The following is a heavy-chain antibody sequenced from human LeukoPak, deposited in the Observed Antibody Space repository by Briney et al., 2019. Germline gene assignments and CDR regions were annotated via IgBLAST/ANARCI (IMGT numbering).Heavy chain of an antibody. CDR1: GGTFSSYA. V-gene: IGHV1-18*01. CDR3: ERDDDSSGYSFFDY. Sequence: ASVKVSCKASGGTFSSYAISWVRQAPGQGREWRGWISAYNGNTNYAQKLQGRVTMTTDTSTSTAYMELRSLRSDDTAVYYCERDDDSSGYSFFDYXXXGTLVTVSS. CDR2: ISAYNGNT. D-gene: IGHD3-22*01. J-gene: IGHJ4*02.